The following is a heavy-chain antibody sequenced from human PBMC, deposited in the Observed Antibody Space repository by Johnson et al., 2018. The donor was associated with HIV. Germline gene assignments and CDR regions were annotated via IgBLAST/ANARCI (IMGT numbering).Heavy chain of an antibody. V-gene: IGHV3-7*03. CDR3: ARKGDAFDI. CDR2: IKLDGSDK. J-gene: IGHJ3*02. Sequence: VQLVESGGGVVQPGRSLRLSCAASGFTFGTYWMTWVRQAPGNGLEWVATIKLDGSDKYYLDSVKGRFTISRDNGRNSLYLQMNSLRAEDTAVYYCARKGDAFDIWGQGTKVTVSS. CDR1: GFTFGTYW.